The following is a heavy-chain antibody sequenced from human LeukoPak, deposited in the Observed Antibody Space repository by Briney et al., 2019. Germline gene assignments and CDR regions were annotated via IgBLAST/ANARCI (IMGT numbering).Heavy chain of an antibody. Sequence: KPSETLSLTCSVSGGSISSTGHYWGWIRQSPEKGLDWIGSIYSNGNTYYNPSVKSRVTMSVDTSKNQFSLKLTSMTAAETAVYYCARSATVTTGYFDYWGQGALVIVSS. CDR2: IYSNGNT. CDR1: GGSISSTGHY. V-gene: IGHV4-39*07. CDR3: ARSATVTTGYFDY. D-gene: IGHD4-17*01. J-gene: IGHJ4*02.